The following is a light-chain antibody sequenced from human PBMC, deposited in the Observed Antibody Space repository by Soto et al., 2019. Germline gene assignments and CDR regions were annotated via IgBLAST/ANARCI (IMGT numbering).Light chain of an antibody. CDR2: GAS. CDR1: QSFSSN. CDR3: QHYNSYSEA. V-gene: IGKV3-15*01. J-gene: IGKJ1*01. Sequence: EIVMTQSPATLSVSPGERATLSFRAIQSFSSNLAWYQQKPGQAPRLLIYGASTIDTGIPARFSGSGSGTEFTLTISSLQPDDFATYYCQHYNSYSEAFGQGTKVDIK.